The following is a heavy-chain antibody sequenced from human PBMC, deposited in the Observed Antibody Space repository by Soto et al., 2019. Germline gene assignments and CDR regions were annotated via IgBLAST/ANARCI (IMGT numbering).Heavy chain of an antibody. J-gene: IGHJ4*02. Sequence: SETLSLTCTVSGGSISSYYWSWIRQPPGKGLEWIGYIYYSGSTNYNPSLKSRVTISVDTSKNQFSLKLSSVTAADTAVYYCARGVSDELFDYWGQGTLVTVSS. CDR2: IYYSGST. D-gene: IGHD1-26*01. CDR1: GGSISSYY. CDR3: ARGVSDELFDY. V-gene: IGHV4-59*01.